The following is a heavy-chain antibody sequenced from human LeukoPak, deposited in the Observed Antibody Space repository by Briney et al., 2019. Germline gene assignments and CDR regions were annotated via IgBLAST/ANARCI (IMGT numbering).Heavy chain of an antibody. CDR1: GFTFSSYW. Sequence: GGSLRLSCAASGFTFSSYWMHWVRQAPGKGLVWVSRINSDGSSTSYADSVKGRFTISRDNAKNTLYLQMNSLRAEDTAVYYCAKEFYYYGSGSTIDYWGQGTLVTVSS. CDR3: AKEFYYYGSGSTIDY. CDR2: INSDGSST. J-gene: IGHJ4*02. D-gene: IGHD3-10*01. V-gene: IGHV3-74*01.